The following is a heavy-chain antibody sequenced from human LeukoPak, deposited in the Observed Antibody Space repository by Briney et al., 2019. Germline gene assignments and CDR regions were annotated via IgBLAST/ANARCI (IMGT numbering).Heavy chain of an antibody. CDR3: ARGSRYYYASDGSPFDF. CDR2: MNPTSGNT. J-gene: IGHJ5*01. Sequence: ASVKVSCKASGYTFTSYDVNWVRQVTGQGPEWMGWMNPTSGNTGYAQEFQGRVTMTRDTSISTAYMELSSLRSVDTAVYYCARGSRYYYASDGSPFDFWGQGTLVTVSS. D-gene: IGHD3-22*01. V-gene: IGHV1-8*01. CDR1: GYTFTSYD.